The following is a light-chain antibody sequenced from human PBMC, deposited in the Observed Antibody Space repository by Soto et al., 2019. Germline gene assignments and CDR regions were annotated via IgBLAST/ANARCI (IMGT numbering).Light chain of an antibody. CDR2: AAS. J-gene: IGKJ2*01. V-gene: IGKV1-39*01. CDR1: QTIANY. CDR3: LQSHSSPYT. Sequence: DIQMTQSPSSLSASVGDRVTISCRPSQTIANYLNWYQHKPGNAPKLLIYAASSVQTGVPSRFSGSGSGTDFTLTINSLQPEDVATYFWLQSHSSPYTFGQGTRLAIK.